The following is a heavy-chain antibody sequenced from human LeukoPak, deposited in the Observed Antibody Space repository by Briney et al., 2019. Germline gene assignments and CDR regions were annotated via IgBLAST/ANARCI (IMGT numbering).Heavy chain of an antibody. V-gene: IGHV3-74*01. CDR1: GFTFSSYW. Sequence: TGGSLRLSCAASGFTFSSYWMHWVRQAPGKGLVWVSRINSDGRSAGYGDSVTGRFTMSRDNAKNTVYLQMNSLRAEDTAVYYCVRDVWGDRDGFFEYWGQGSLVTVSS. CDR3: VRDVWGDRDGFFEY. D-gene: IGHD3-16*01. CDR2: INSDGRSA. J-gene: IGHJ4*02.